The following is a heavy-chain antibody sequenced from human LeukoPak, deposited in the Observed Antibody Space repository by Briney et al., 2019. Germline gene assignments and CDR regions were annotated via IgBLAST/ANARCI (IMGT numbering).Heavy chain of an antibody. J-gene: IGHJ4*02. CDR1: DVTFNTYD. V-gene: IGHV3-13*01. CDR2: IATSGTT. Sequence: GGSLRLSCAVSDVTFNTYDMHWVRQATGKGLEWVSAIATSGTTYYSASVRGRFTISREHAKKSLDLQMNSLGVGDTAVYYCATGRTRDTNYPFVYWGLGTLVTVSS. D-gene: IGHD1-1*01. CDR3: ATGRTRDTNYPFVY.